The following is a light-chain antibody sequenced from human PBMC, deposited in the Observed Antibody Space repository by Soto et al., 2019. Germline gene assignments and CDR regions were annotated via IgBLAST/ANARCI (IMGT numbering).Light chain of an antibody. CDR3: QQRSNWPPT. CDR1: QSVSSY. J-gene: IGKJ2*01. CDR2: DAS. Sequence: EIVLTQSPATLSLSPGERATLSCRASQSVSSYLAWYQQKPGQAPRLLIYDASNRATGIPARFSGSGSGTDFTLTISCLEPEDFAVYYCQQRSNWPPTFGQGTKLEI. V-gene: IGKV3-11*01.